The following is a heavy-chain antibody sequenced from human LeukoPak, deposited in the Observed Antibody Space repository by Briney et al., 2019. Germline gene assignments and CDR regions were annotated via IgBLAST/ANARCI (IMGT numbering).Heavy chain of an antibody. D-gene: IGHD3-22*01. CDR3: ARVDRYYDSSGWSPDVFYYYYYMDV. CDR1: GFTFSRHG. V-gene: IGHV3-7*01. J-gene: IGHJ6*03. CDR2: IKQDGSEK. Sequence: QPGGSLRLSCAASGFTFSRHGMHWVRQAPGKGLEWVANIKQDGSEKYYVDSVKGRFTISRDNAKNSLYLQMNSLRAEDTAVYYCARVDRYYDSSGWSPDVFYYYYYMDVWGKGTTVTVSS.